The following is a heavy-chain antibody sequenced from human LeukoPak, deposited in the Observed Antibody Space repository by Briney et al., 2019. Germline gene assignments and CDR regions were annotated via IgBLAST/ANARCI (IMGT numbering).Heavy chain of an antibody. Sequence: SETLSLTCTVSGGSISSSSYYWGWIRQPPGKGLEWIGSIYYSGSTYYNPSLKSRVTISVDTSKNQFSLKLSSVTAADTAVYYCARDSPYYYDLDYWGQGTLVTVSS. J-gene: IGHJ4*02. CDR1: GGSISSSSYY. CDR3: ARDSPYYYDLDY. D-gene: IGHD3-22*01. V-gene: IGHV4-39*07. CDR2: IYYSGST.